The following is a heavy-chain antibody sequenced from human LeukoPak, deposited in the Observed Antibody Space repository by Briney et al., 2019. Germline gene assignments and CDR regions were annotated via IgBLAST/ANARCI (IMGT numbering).Heavy chain of an antibody. CDR1: AGPITTGGSH. V-gene: IGHV4-39*01. Sequence: PSETLSLPCTLSAGPITTGGSHWGRVPQPPGKVLEWIGNIHNSGNTFYDPSVRSRVTISVDSSKNKFSLNLTSVTAADTAVYYCARVRDSVVISTRAYYFDFCGRGLLVTVSA. D-gene: IGHD3-22*01. CDR2: IHNSGNT. J-gene: IGHJ4*02. CDR3: ARVRDSVVISTRAYYFDF.